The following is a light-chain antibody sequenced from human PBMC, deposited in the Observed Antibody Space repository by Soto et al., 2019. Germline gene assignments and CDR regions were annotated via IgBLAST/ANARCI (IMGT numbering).Light chain of an antibody. V-gene: IGLV1-47*01. Sequence: SVLTQPPSASGTPGQGVTISCSGSTSNIGSNYVYWYQQLPGTAPKLLIYRNNQRPSGAPDRFSGSKSGTSASLAISGLRSDDEADYFCATWDDSLNGFYVFGTGTKVTVL. J-gene: IGLJ1*01. CDR3: ATWDDSLNGFYV. CDR1: TSNIGSNY. CDR2: RNN.